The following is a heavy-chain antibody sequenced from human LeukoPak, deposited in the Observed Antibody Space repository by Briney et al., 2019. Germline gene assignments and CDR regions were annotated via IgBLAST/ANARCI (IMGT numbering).Heavy chain of an antibody. D-gene: IGHD6-13*01. V-gene: IGHV3-13*01. J-gene: IGHJ4*02. CDR3: ARVESSYSSSWYGD. CDR1: GFTFSSYD. CDR2: IGTAGDT. Sequence: GSLRLSCAASGFTFSSYDMHWVRQATGKGLEWVSAIGTAGDTYYPGSVKGRFTISRENAKNSLYLQMNSLRAGDTAVYYCARVESSYSSSWYGDWGQGTLVTVSS.